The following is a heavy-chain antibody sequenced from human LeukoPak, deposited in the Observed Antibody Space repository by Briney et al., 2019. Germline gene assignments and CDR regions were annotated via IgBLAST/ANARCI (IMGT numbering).Heavy chain of an antibody. J-gene: IGHJ6*02. D-gene: IGHD5-12*01. Sequence: GGSLRLSCAASGFTFSSYSMNWVRQAPGKGLEWVSSISSSSSYIYYADSVKGRFTISRDNAKNSLYLQMNSLRAEDTAVYYCARDVGSGYDPYYYGMDVWGQGTTVTASS. CDR2: ISSSSSYI. CDR3: ARDVGSGYDPYYYGMDV. V-gene: IGHV3-21*01. CDR1: GFTFSSYS.